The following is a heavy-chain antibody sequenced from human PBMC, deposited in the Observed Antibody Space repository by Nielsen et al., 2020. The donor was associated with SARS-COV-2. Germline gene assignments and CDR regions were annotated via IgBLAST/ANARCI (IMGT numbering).Heavy chain of an antibody. J-gene: IGHJ6*02. CDR1: GFTFRNAR. CDR3: STGGVAAVGTYYYYYGMDV. Sequence: GGSLRLSCVASGFTFRNARMTWVRQAPGKGREWVGRIKAKTDGETTVYAAPVQGRFTISRDDSEMTLYLQMDSLEIEDTGVYYCSTGGVAAVGTYYYYYGMDVWGQGTTVAVSS. CDR2: IKAKTDGETT. V-gene: IGHV3-15*01. D-gene: IGHD6-13*01.